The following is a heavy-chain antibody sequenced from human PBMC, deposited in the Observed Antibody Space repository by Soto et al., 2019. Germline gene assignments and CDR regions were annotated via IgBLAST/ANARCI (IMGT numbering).Heavy chain of an antibody. Sequence: SETLSLTCTVSGGSLNSVVYYWNWIRQHPGKGLEWVGHIYDSGSTYYNPSLNGRGTISVDTSKKQFSLKVSSVTAADTAVYYCARQFEDGDYVVEYFQHWGQGTLVTVSS. CDR1: GGSLNSVVYY. CDR2: IYDSGST. V-gene: IGHV4-39*01. CDR3: ARQFEDGDYVVEYFQH. J-gene: IGHJ1*01. D-gene: IGHD4-17*01.